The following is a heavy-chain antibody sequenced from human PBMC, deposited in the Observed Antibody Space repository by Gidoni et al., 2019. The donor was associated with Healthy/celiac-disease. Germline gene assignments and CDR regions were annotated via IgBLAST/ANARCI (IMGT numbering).Heavy chain of an antibody. Sequence: QVQLVQSGAEVKKPGSSVKFSCKASGVTFSSYAISWVRQAPGQGLEWMGGIIPIFGTANYAQKFQGKVTITADKTTSTAYMELSSLRSEDTAVYYCARDPAPYENWFDPWGQGTLVTVSS. J-gene: IGHJ5*02. CDR3: ARDPAPYENWFDP. V-gene: IGHV1-69*06. CDR1: GVTFSSYA. D-gene: IGHD3-3*01. CDR2: IIPIFGTA.